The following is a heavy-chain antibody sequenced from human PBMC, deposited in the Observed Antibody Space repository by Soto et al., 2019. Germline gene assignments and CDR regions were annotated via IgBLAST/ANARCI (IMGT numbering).Heavy chain of an antibody. CDR2: MNPNSGNT. D-gene: IGHD3-22*01. J-gene: IGHJ4*02. V-gene: IGHV1-8*01. Sequence: GASVKVSCKASGYTFTSYDINWVRQATGQGLESMGWMNPNSGNTGYAQKFQGRVTMTRNTSISTAYMELSSLRSEDTAVYYCARGYSSGYYTPFDYWGQGTLVTVSS. CDR3: ARGYSSGYYTPFDY. CDR1: GYTFTSYD.